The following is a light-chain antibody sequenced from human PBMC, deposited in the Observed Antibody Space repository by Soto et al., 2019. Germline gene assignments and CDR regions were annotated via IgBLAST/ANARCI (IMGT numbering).Light chain of an antibody. Sequence: EIVMTQSPATLSVYPWEIATLSCRASQSVSSSYLAWYQQKPGQAPRLLIYGASTRATGIPARFSGSGSGTEFTLTINSLQSEDFAVYYRQQYHNWPRTFGQGTKVDIK. CDR2: GAS. CDR1: QSVSSSY. J-gene: IGKJ1*01. CDR3: QQYHNWPRT. V-gene: IGKV3-15*01.